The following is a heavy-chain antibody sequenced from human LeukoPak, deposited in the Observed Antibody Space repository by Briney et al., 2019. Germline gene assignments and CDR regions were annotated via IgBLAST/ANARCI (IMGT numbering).Heavy chain of an antibody. CDR1: GYTFTRNS. J-gene: IGHJ5*02. V-gene: IGHV1-18*01. D-gene: IGHD2-15*01. CDR2: ISAYNGNT. CDR3: ARGGLVVVVATTPSTTPGLLHWLDP. Sequence: ASVKVSCKTPGYTFTRNSISWVRQAPGQGLEWMGWISAYNGNTKYAQKVLGRVTMTADTSTSTAYMELRSLRSDDTAVYYCARGGLVVVVATTPSTTPGLLHWLDPWGQGTLVSVSS.